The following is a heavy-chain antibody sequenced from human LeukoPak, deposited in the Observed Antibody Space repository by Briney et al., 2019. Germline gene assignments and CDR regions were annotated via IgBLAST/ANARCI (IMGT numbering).Heavy chain of an antibody. Sequence: SETLSLTCTVSGGSISSSGYYWGWIRQPPGKGLEWIGSIYYSGGNYYNPSLNSRVTISVDTSKSQFSLRLSSVTAADTAVYYCARGPYYFDSWGPGTLVTVSS. CDR2: IYYSGGN. CDR1: GGSISSSGYY. CDR3: ARGPYYFDS. J-gene: IGHJ4*02. V-gene: IGHV4-39*07.